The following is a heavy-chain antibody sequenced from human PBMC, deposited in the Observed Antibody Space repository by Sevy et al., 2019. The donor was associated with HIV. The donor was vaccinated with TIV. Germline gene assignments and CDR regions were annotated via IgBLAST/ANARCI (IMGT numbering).Heavy chain of an antibody. V-gene: IGHV5-51*01. CDR2: ISPGDSDI. CDR3: ARRQDYDSSGFPNWFDP. D-gene: IGHD3-22*01. Sequence: GESLKISCKASGYRFTSYWIGWVRQMPGKGLEWMGIISPGDSDIRYSPSFQGQVTISADKSISTAYRQWSSLKASDSAMYYWARRQDYDSSGFPNWFDPWGQGTLVTVSS. CDR1: GYRFTSYW. J-gene: IGHJ5*02.